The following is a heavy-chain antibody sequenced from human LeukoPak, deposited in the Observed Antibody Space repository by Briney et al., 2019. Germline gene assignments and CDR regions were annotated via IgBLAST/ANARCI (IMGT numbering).Heavy chain of an antibody. D-gene: IGHD2-2*01. CDR1: GFTFSSYW. CDR3: ARVEGKVPAANNMDV. Sequence: GGSLRLSCAASGFTFSSYWMSWVRQAPGKGLEWVANIKQDGSEKYYVDSVKGRFTISRDNAKNSLYLQMNSLRAEDTAVYYCARVEGKVPAANNMDVWGKGTTVTVSS. J-gene: IGHJ6*03. V-gene: IGHV3-7*01. CDR2: IKQDGSEK.